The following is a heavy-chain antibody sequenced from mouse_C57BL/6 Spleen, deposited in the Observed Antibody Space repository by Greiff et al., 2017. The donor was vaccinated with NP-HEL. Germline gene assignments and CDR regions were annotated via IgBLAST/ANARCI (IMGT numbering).Heavy chain of an antibody. CDR1: GFTFSSYT. CDR2: ISGGGGNT. J-gene: IGHJ2*01. D-gene: IGHD1-1*01. CDR3: ARQNYGSNFDY. Sequence: EVKLMESGGGLVKPGGSLKLSCAASGFTFSSYTMSWVRQTPEKRLEWVATISGGGGNTYYPDSVKGRFTISRDNAKNTLYLQMSSLRSEDTALYYCARQNYGSNFDYWGQGTTLTVSS. V-gene: IGHV5-9*01.